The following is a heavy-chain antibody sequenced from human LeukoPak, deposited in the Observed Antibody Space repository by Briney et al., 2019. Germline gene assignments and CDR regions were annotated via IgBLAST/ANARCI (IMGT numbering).Heavy chain of an antibody. D-gene: IGHD6-13*01. Sequence: SETLSLTCAVYGGSFNGYYWSWIRQPPGKGLEWIGEINHSGSTNYNPSLKSRVTISVDTSKNQFSLKLSSVTAADTAVYYCARGHSHWGQGTLVTVSS. CDR3: ARGHSH. CDR2: INHSGST. J-gene: IGHJ4*02. CDR1: GGSFNGYY. V-gene: IGHV4-34*01.